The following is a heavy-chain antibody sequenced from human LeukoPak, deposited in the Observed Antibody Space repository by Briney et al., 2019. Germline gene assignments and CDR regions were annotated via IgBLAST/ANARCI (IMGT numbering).Heavy chain of an antibody. CDR1: GFTFSNYA. CDR3: AKVRNDILTAPVDY. J-gene: IGHJ4*02. D-gene: IGHD3-9*01. V-gene: IGHV3-23*01. Sequence: GGSLRLSCAASGFTFSNYAMGWVRQVPGKGLEWVSSIRGSGDSTYYADSVKGRFTISRDNSKNTLYLQVNNLRAEDTAVYYCAKVRNDILTAPVDYWGQGTLVTVSS. CDR2: IRGSGDST.